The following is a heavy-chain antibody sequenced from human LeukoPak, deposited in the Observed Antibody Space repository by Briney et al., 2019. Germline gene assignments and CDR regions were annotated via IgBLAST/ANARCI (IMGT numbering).Heavy chain of an antibody. CDR3: ARALALGQLLFDY. J-gene: IGHJ4*02. V-gene: IGHV4-59*01. Sequence: SETLSLTCTVSGGSISSYYWSWIRQPPGKGLEWIGYIYYSGSTNYNPSLKSRVTISVDTSKNQFSLELSSVTAADTAVYYCARALALGQLLFDYWGQGTLVTVSS. CDR2: IYYSGST. CDR1: GGSISSYY. D-gene: IGHD1-26*01.